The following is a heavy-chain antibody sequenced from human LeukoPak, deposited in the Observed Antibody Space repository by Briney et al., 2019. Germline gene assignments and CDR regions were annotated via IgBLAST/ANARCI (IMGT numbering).Heavy chain of an antibody. CDR1: GDSIYSYY. Sequence: SETLCLTCTDSGDSIYSYYWSWLRQPPGKGLEWFGYIYYTGSTEYHPSLKSRVTISLDTSKNQFSLKLTSVTAADTAVYYCARVYQSAEYYFDYWGQGNLVSVSS. D-gene: IGHD2-2*01. CDR2: IYYTGST. V-gene: IGHV4-59*01. CDR3: ARVYQSAEYYFDY. J-gene: IGHJ4*02.